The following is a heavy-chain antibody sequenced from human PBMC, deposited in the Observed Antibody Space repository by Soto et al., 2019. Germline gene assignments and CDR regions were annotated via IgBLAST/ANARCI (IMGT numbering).Heavy chain of an antibody. J-gene: IGHJ3*02. CDR2: INSDGSST. V-gene: IGHV3-74*01. CDR3: AIQKSGSHRYSNAFDI. D-gene: IGHD3-10*01. Sequence: GGSLRLSCAASGFTFSSYWMHWVRQAPGKGLVWVSRINSDGSSTSYADSVKGRFTISRDNAKNTLYLQMNSLRAEDTAVYYFAIQKSGSHRYSNAFDIWCQGTMVTVSS. CDR1: GFTFSSYW.